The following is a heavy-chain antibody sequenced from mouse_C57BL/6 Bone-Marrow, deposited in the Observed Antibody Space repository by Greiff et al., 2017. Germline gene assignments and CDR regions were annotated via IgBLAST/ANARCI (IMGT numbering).Heavy chain of an antibody. Sequence: QVQLQQPGDELVKPGASVKMSCKASGYTFTSYWITWVKQRPGQGLEWIGDIYPGSGSTNYNEKFKSKDTLTVDTSSSTAYMQLSSLTSEDSAVYYCARDDGYPFAYWGQGTLVTVSA. D-gene: IGHD2-3*01. CDR3: ARDDGYPFAY. CDR1: GYTFTSYW. CDR2: IYPGSGST. J-gene: IGHJ3*01. V-gene: IGHV1-55*01.